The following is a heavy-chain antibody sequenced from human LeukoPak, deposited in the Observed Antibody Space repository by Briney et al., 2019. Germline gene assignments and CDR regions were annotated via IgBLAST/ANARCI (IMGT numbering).Heavy chain of an antibody. D-gene: IGHD2-21*02. V-gene: IGHV3-48*03. Sequence: GSLRLSCAASGFTFSSYEMNWVRQAPGKGLEWVSYISSSGSTIYYADSVKGRFTISRDNAKNSLYLQMNSLRAEDTAVYYCARGCGDCYDFDYWGRGTLVTVSS. J-gene: IGHJ2*01. CDR3: ARGCGDCYDFDY. CDR1: GFTFSSYE. CDR2: ISSSGSTI.